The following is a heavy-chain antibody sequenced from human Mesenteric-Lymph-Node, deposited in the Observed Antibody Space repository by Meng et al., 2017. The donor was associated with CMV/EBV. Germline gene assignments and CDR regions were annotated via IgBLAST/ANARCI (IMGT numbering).Heavy chain of an antibody. Sequence: GGSLRLSCAASGFTFSSYSMNWVRQAPGKGLEWVSYISSSSSTIYYADSVKGRFTISRDNAKNSLYLQMNSLRAEDTAVYYCAKDPGTTYCSITSCYFDYWGQGTLVTVSS. CDR2: ISSSSSTI. CDR1: GFTFSSYS. CDR3: AKDPGTTYCSITSCYFDY. D-gene: IGHD2-2*01. V-gene: IGHV3-48*04. J-gene: IGHJ4*02.